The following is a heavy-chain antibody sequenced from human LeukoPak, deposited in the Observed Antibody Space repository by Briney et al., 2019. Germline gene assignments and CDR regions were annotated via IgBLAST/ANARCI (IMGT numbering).Heavy chain of an antibody. D-gene: IGHD6-19*01. Sequence: ASVKVSCKASGYTFTGYYMHWVRQAPGQGLEWMGWINPNSGGTNYAQKFQGRVTMTRGTSISTAYMELSRLRSDDTAVYYCAKGPAGYSSGRVVWFDPWGQGTLVTVSS. J-gene: IGHJ5*02. CDR3: AKGPAGYSSGRVVWFDP. V-gene: IGHV1-2*02. CDR1: GYTFTGYY. CDR2: INPNSGGT.